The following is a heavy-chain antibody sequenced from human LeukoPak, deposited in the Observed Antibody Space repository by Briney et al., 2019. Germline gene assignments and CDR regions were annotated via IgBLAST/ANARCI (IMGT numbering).Heavy chain of an antibody. D-gene: IGHD4-11*01. J-gene: IGHJ4*02. V-gene: IGHV4-31*03. CDR2: IYYSGST. CDR1: GGSISSGGYY. CDR3: ARADGNDYSN. Sequence: SETLSLTCTVSGGSISSGGYYWSWIRQHPGTGLEWIGYIYYSGSTYYNPSLKSRVTISVDTSKNQFSLKLSSVTAADTAVYYCARADGNDYSNWGQGTLVTVSS.